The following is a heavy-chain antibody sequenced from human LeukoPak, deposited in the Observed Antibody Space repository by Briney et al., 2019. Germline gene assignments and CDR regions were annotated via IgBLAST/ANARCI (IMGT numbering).Heavy chain of an antibody. CDR3: AIQHPRIAALPI. D-gene: IGHD6-6*01. J-gene: IGHJ3*02. CDR2: IIPIFGTA. V-gene: IGHV1-69*05. Sequence: GASVKVSCKASGGTFSSYAISWVRQAPGQGLEWMGGIIPIFGTANYAQKFQGRVTITTDESTSTAYMELSSLRSEDTAVYYCAIQHPRIAALPIWGQGTMVTVSS. CDR1: GGTFSSYA.